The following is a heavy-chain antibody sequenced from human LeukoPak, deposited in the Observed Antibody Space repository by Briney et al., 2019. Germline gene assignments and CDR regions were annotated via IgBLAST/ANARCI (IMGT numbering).Heavy chain of an antibody. J-gene: IGHJ5*02. CDR1: GYTFTSYG. CDR2: ISAYNGNT. Sequence: ASVKVSCKASGYTFTSYGISWVRQAPGQGLGWMGWISAYNGNTNYAQKLQGRLTMTTDTSTSTAYMELRSLRSDDTAVYYCARTGGGRRFKNWSDPWGQGTLVTVSS. V-gene: IGHV1-18*01. D-gene: IGHD2-15*01. CDR3: ARTGGGRRFKNWSDP.